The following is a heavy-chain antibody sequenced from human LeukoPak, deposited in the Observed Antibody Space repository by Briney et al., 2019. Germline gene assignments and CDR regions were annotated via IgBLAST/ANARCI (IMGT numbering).Heavy chain of an antibody. CDR1: GGFSSGYS. CDR2: INHGGSA. V-gene: IGHV4-34*01. D-gene: IGHD6-19*01. J-gene: IGHJ6*03. Sequence: RSSETLSLTCAVYGGFSSGYSWSWIRQPPGKGLEWIAEINHGGSANYNPSLKSRVTVSLDTSNNQFSLKLSSVTTADTAVYYCARAPGQWYYMDVWGKGTTVTVSS. CDR3: ARAPGQWYYMDV.